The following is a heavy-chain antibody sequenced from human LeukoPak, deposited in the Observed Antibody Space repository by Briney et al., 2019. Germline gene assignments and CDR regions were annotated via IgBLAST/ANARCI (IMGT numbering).Heavy chain of an antibody. CDR3: ARDGPYYGYFDY. Sequence: SETLSLTCTVSGGSISSYYWSWIRQPPGKGLEWIGYIYTSGSTNYNPSLKSRVTISVDTSKNQFSLKLSSVTAADTAVYYSARDGPYYGYFDYWGQGTLVTVSS. CDR2: IYTSGST. V-gene: IGHV4-4*09. CDR1: GGSISSYY. J-gene: IGHJ4*02. D-gene: IGHD4-17*01.